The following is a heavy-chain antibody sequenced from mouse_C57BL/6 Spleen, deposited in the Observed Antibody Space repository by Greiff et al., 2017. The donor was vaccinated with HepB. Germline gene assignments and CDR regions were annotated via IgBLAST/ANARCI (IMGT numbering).Heavy chain of an antibody. CDR1: GYTFTSYW. Sequence: QVQLQQPGAELVKPGASVKLSCKASGYTFTSYWMQWVKQRPGQGLEWIGEIDPSDSYTNYNQKFKGKATLTVDTSSSTAYMQLSSLTSEDSAVYYCARAAYYSNSDYAMDYWGQGTSVTVSS. CDR3: ARAAYYSNSDYAMDY. V-gene: IGHV1-50*01. D-gene: IGHD2-5*01. J-gene: IGHJ4*01. CDR2: IDPSDSYT.